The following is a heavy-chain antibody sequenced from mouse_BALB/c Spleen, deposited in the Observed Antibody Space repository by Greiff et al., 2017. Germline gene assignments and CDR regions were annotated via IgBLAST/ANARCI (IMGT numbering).Heavy chain of an antibody. Sequence: QVQLKESGPGLVAPSQSLSITCTVSGFSLTSYDISWIRQPPGKGLEWLGVIWTGGGTNYNSAFMSRLSISKDNSKSQVFLKMNSLQTDDTAIYYCVRVEKDPWFAYWGQGTLVTVSA. CDR2: IWTGGGT. CDR1: GFSLTSYD. V-gene: IGHV2-9-2*01. J-gene: IGHJ3*01. CDR3: VRVEKDPWFAY.